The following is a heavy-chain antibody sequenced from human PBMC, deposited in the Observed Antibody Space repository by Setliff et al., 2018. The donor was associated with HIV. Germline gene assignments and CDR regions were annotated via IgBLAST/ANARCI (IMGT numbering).Heavy chain of an antibody. CDR3: AAFLVSPVTTQDY. CDR1: GGSISNSRYY. J-gene: IGHJ4*02. CDR2: IYYSGST. D-gene: IGHD4-17*01. V-gene: IGHV4-39*01. Sequence: PSETLSLTCTVSGGSISNSRYYWSWIRQPPGKGLEWIGSIYYSGSTYYNPSLKSRVSMSVDKSKNQFSLKLTSVTAADTAMYYCAAFLVSPVTTQDYWGQGTPVTVSS.